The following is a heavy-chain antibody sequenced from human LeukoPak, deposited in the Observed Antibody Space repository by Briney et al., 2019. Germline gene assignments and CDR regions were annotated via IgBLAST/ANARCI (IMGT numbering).Heavy chain of an antibody. CDR1: EYTFLDYY. D-gene: IGHD6-6*01. J-gene: IGHJ6*03. Sequence: ASVKVACKASEYTFLDYYILWVRQAPGQGREWMGWINPNSGGTNYAQKFQGRVTMTRDTSISTAYMELSRLRSDDTAVSYRGREGSISSQCIDHYYMDVWGRGTTVTVSS. V-gene: IGHV1-2*02. CDR2: INPNSGGT. CDR3: GREGSISSQCIDHYYMDV.